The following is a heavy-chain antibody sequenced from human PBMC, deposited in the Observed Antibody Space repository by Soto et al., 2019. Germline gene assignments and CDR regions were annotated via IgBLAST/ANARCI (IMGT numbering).Heavy chain of an antibody. V-gene: IGHV4-31*03. Sequence: QVQLQESGPGLVKPSQTLSLTCTVSGGSISSGTYHWSWIRHHPGKGLEWIGYIYYSGSTYYNPSLKSRLTISVATSKNQFSLRLSAVTAADTAVYYCAREMKYYDTSGGSYFDYWGQGTLVTVSS. CDR1: GGSISSGTYH. J-gene: IGHJ4*02. CDR2: IYYSGST. CDR3: AREMKYYDTSGGSYFDY. D-gene: IGHD3-22*01.